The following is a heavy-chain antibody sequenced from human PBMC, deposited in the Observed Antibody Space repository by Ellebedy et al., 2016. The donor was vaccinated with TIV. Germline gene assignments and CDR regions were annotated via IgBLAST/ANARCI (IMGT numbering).Heavy chain of an antibody. CDR2: ISAYNGNT. Sequence: ASVKVSXXASGYTFTSYGISWVRQAPGQGLEWMGWISAYNGNTNYAQKLQGRVTMTTDTSTSTAYMELRSLRSDDTAVYYCARIYGSGSYRVYWGQGTLVTVSS. CDR1: GYTFTSYG. J-gene: IGHJ4*02. V-gene: IGHV1-18*01. CDR3: ARIYGSGSYRVY. D-gene: IGHD3-10*01.